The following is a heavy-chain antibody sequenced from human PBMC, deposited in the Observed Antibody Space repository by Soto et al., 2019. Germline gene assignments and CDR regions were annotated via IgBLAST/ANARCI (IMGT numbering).Heavy chain of an antibody. J-gene: IGHJ3*01. CDR3: AKVLRREYSDSLTEASDV. CDR1: GFTFSTYT. CDR2: ISDSGVST. V-gene: IGHV3-23*01. Sequence: PGWSLRLSCAASGFTFSTYTMSWVRQAPGKGLEWGSSISDSGVSTYYADSVKGRFTISRDNSENTLYLQMNSLRAEDTAVYYCAKVLRREYSDSLTEASDVWGQGAIGTVS. D-gene: IGHD4-17*01.